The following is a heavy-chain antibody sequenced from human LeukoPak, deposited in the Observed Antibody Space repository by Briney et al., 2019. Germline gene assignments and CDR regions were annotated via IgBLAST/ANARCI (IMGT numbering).Heavy chain of an antibody. CDR2: IHYSGRT. Sequence: PSETLSLTCTVSGGSIRSSSYYSGWIRQPPGKGLEWIGTIHYSGRTYYNPSLESRVTISVDTSKNQFSLKLTSVTAADTTVYYCARLGSLHLITYWGQGTLVTVSS. J-gene: IGHJ4*02. CDR1: GGSIRSSSYY. CDR3: ARLGSLHLITY. D-gene: IGHD5-24*01. V-gene: IGHV4-39*01.